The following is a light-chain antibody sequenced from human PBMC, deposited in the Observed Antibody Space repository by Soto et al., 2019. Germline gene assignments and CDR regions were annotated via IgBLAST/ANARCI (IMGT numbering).Light chain of an antibody. CDR2: DVN. J-gene: IGLJ1*01. V-gene: IGLV2-14*01. CDR1: SSDVGGYDY. CDR3: SSYTGSSTFV. Sequence: QSALTQPASVSGSPGQSITISCTGTSSDVGGYDYVSWYQQLPGKAPKLLIYDVNNRPSGVSHRFSGSKSGNTASLTISGLQAEDEADYYCSSYTGSSTFVLGTGTKVT.